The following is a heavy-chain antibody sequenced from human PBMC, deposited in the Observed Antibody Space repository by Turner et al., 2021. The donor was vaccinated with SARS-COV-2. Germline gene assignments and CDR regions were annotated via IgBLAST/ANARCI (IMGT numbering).Heavy chain of an antibody. CDR3: AKGIAAAGTMGS. CDR2: ISYDGSNK. V-gene: IGHV3-30*18. CDR1: GFPFSSYG. Sequence: QVQLVESGGGVVQPGRPRRPSWAASGFPFSSYGMHWVRQAPGKGLEWVAVISYDGSNKYYADSVKGRFTISRDNSKNTLYLQMNSLRAEDTAVYYCAKGIAAAGTMGSWGQGTLVTVSS. D-gene: IGHD6-13*01. J-gene: IGHJ5*02.